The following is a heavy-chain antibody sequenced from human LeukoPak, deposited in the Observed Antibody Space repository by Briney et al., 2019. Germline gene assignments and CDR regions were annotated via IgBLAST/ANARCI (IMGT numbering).Heavy chain of an antibody. CDR2: IYTSGST. V-gene: IGHV4-4*07. CDR1: GGTISSYY. CDR3: ARDSIVVVPAAISMHYSDYGMDV. J-gene: IGHJ6*02. D-gene: IGHD2-2*01. Sequence: SETLSLTCTASGGTISSYYWRWIRQPAGKGLEWIGRIYTSGSTNYNPSLKSRVTMSVDTTKNQYSLKLISVTAADTAVYYCARDSIVVVPAAISMHYSDYGMDVWGQGTTVTVSS.